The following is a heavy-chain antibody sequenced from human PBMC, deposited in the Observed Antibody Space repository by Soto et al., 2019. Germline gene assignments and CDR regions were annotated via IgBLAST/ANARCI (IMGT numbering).Heavy chain of an antibody. V-gene: IGHV3-49*03. CDR3: ANGRGSSWSPLDY. CDR1: GFTFGDYA. CDR2: IRSKAYGGTT. D-gene: IGHD6-13*01. Sequence: GGSLRLSCTASGFTFGDYAMSWFRQAPGKGLEWVGFIRSKAYGGTTEYAASVKGRFTISRDDSKSIAYLQMNSLKTEDTAVYYCANGRGSSWSPLDYWGQGTLVTVSS. J-gene: IGHJ4*02.